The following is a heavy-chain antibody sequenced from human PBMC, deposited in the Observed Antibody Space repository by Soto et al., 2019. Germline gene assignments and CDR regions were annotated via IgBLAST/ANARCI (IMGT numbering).Heavy chain of an antibody. CDR2: IYTSGST. V-gene: IGHV4-4*07. CDR1: GGSISSYY. D-gene: IGHD6-19*01. Sequence: SETLSLTCTVSGGSISSYYWSWIRQPAGKGLEWIGRIYTSGSTNYNPSLKSRVTMSVDTSKNQFSLKLSSVTAADTAVYYCARDDGVIAAVAGKYNWFDPWGQGTLVTVSS. J-gene: IGHJ5*02. CDR3: ARDDGVIAAVAGKYNWFDP.